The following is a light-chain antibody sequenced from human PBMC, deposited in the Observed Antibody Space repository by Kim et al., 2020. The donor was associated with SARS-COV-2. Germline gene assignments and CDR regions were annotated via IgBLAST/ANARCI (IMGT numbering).Light chain of an antibody. CDR2: DAS. CDR1: QSISSW. Sequence: DIQMTQSPSTLSASVGDSVTITCRASQSISSWLAWYQQKPGKAPKLLIYDASSLESGVPSRFSGSGSGTEFTLTITSLQPDDFATYYCQQYNSYSYTFGQGTKLEI. J-gene: IGKJ2*01. V-gene: IGKV1-5*01. CDR3: QQYNSYSYT.